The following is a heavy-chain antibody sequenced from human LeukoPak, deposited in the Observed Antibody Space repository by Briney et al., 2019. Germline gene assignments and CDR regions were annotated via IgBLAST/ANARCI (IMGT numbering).Heavy chain of an antibody. CDR2: ISSSSSTI. J-gene: IGHJ6*03. CDR1: GFTFSSYS. D-gene: IGHD2-15*01. Sequence: GGSLRLSCAASGFTFSSYSMNWVRQAPGKGLEWVSYISSSSSTIYYADSVKGRFTISRDNSKNTLYLQMNSLRAEDTAVYYCARVLHYYYYYYMDVWGKGTTVTVSS. V-gene: IGHV3-48*01. CDR3: ARVLHYYYYYYMDV.